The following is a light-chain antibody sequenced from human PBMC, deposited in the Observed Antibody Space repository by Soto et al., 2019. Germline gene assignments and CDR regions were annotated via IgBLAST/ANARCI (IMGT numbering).Light chain of an antibody. CDR3: QQYNSFPLT. Sequence: DIQMTQSPPSLSASVGDRVTITCRASKGINNYLAWFQQQPGTAPKPLIYATSTLHSGVPSRFTGRGSGRAFTLTITSLQPEDFVTYYCQQYNSFPLTFGPGTKVDIK. CDR2: ATS. CDR1: KGINNY. J-gene: IGKJ3*01. V-gene: IGKV1-16*01.